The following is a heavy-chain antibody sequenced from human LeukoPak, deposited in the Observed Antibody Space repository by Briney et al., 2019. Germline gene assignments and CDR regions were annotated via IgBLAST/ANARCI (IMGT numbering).Heavy chain of an antibody. CDR2: INHSGST. CDR1: GGSFSGYY. J-gene: IGHJ4*02. CDR3: ARAEIKLSNQRRYYFDY. V-gene: IGHV4-34*01. D-gene: IGHD3-16*02. Sequence: PSETLSLTCAVYGGSFSGYYWSWIRQPPGKGLEWIGEINHSGSTNYNPSLKSRVTISVDTSKNQFSLKLSSVTAADTAVYYCARAEIKLSNQRRYYFDYWGQGTLVTV.